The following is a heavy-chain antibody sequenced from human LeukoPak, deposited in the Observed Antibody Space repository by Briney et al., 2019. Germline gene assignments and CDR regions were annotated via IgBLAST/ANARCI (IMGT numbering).Heavy chain of an antibody. D-gene: IGHD5/OR15-5a*01. J-gene: IGHJ3*02. Sequence: GGSLRLSCAASGFTFSSYEMNWVRQAPGKGLEWVSYISSSSSTIYYADSVKGRFTISRDNAKNSLYLQMNSLRAEDTAVYYCARSQGTIPDSVPLDIWGQGTMVTVSS. CDR3: ARSQGTIPDSVPLDI. V-gene: IGHV3-48*01. CDR1: GFTFSSYE. CDR2: ISSSSSTI.